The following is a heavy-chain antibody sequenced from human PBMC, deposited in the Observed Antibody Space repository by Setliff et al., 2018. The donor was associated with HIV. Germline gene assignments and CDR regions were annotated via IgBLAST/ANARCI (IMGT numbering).Heavy chain of an antibody. CDR1: EGTFSSYA. D-gene: IGHD3-22*01. Sequence: SVKVSCKASEGTFSSYAISWVRQAPGQGLDWLGGIIPVFGTTNYAQKFQGRVTITADESTSTAYMELSSLRSEDTAVYYCARGGVYYYDSRGWSMDYWGQGTLVTVSS. V-gene: IGHV1-69*13. CDR2: IIPVFGTT. CDR3: ARGGVYYYDSRGWSMDY. J-gene: IGHJ4*02.